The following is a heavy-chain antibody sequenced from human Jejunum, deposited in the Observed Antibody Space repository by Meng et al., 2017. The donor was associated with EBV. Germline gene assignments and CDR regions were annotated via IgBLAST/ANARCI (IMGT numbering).Heavy chain of an antibody. Sequence: VQLVVSGGGLVPPGGSLRLSCVGSGYTFSNYWMHWVRQTPGKGLVWVSRINEDGTHTDYADSVKGRFTISRDNAKNTLTLQMNSLRVEDTAVYYCSRDLRGPFDYWGQGTLVTVSS. CDR3: SRDLRGPFDY. V-gene: IGHV3-74*01. D-gene: IGHD3-16*01. CDR2: INEDGTHT. CDR1: GYTFSNYW. J-gene: IGHJ4*02.